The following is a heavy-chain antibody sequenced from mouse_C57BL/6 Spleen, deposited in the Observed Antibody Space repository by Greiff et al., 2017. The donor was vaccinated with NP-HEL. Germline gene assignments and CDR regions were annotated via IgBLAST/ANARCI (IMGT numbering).Heavy chain of an antibody. CDR1: GYTFTSYW. CDR2: INPSSGYT. CDR3: ARSPFSYGSSPYAMDY. Sequence: QVQLKESGAELAKPGASVKLSCKASGYTFTSYWMHWVKQRPGQGLEWIGYINPSSGYTKYNQKFKDKATLTADKSSSTAYMQLSSLTYEDSAVYYCARSPFSYGSSPYAMDYWGQGTSVTVSS. V-gene: IGHV1-7*01. J-gene: IGHJ4*01. D-gene: IGHD1-1*01.